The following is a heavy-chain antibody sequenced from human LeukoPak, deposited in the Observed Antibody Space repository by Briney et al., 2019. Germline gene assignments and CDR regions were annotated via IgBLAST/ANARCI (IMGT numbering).Heavy chain of an antibody. CDR3: ATERSYYFDY. CDR2: ISSGSITT. V-gene: IGHV3-48*02. D-gene: IGHD1-26*01. Sequence: GGSLTLSCAASGFTFSSYNMNWVRQAPGKGLEWVSYISSGSITTYYADSVKGRFTISRDNAKNSLYVQMNSLRDEDTAVYYCATERSYYFDYWGQGTLVTVSS. J-gene: IGHJ4*02. CDR1: GFTFSSYN.